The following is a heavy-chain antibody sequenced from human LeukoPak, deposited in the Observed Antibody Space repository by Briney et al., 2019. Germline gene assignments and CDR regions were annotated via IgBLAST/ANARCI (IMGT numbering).Heavy chain of an antibody. CDR3: AKDRLVHDS. Sequence: PGGSLRLSCAASGFTFRNSAMSWVRQAPGKEPEWVSAISDSGGKTYYSDSVKGRFTISRDNSKNTLYLQMNSLRGDDTAVYYCAKDRLVHDSWGQGTLVTVSS. D-gene: IGHD6-13*01. J-gene: IGHJ4*02. CDR1: GFTFRNSA. CDR2: ISDSGGKT. V-gene: IGHV3-23*01.